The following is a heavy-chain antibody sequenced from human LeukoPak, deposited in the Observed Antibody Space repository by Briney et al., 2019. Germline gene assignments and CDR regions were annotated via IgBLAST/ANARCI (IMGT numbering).Heavy chain of an antibody. CDR3: ARGRGYCGSGSVYYYYYYGMDV. D-gene: IGHD3-10*01. CDR2: IYYSGST. CDR1: GGSISSYY. J-gene: IGHJ6*02. Sequence: PSETLSLTCTVSGGSISSYYWSWIRQPPGKGLEWIGYIYYSGSTNYNPSLKSRVTISVDTSKNQFSLKLSSVTAADTAVYYCARGRGYCGSGSVYYYYYYGMDVWGQGTTVTVSS. V-gene: IGHV4-59*12.